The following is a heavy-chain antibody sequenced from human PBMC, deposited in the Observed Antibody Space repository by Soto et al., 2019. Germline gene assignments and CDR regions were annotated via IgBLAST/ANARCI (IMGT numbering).Heavy chain of an antibody. CDR2: ISYDGSNK. CDR1: GFTFSSYA. J-gene: IGHJ4*02. D-gene: IGHD3-3*01. Sequence: GGSLRLSCAASGFTFSSYAMHWVRQAPGKGLEWVAVISYDGSNKYYADSVKGRFTISRDNSKNTLYLQMNSLRAEDTAVYYCARGSITIFGVVIISPNPSPLDYWGQGTLVTVSS. CDR3: ARGSITIFGVVIISPNPSPLDY. V-gene: IGHV3-30-3*01.